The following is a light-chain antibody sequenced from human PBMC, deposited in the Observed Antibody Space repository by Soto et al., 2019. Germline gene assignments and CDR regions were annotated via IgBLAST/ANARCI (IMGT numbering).Light chain of an antibody. Sequence: QSVLTQPPSASGSPGQSVTISCTGTSSDVGNYNYVSWYQQHPGKAPKLMIYEVSKRPSGVPDRFSGSKSGNTASLTVSGLQAEDEADYYCSSYAGSNNKVVFGGGTKLTVL. CDR3: SSYAGSNNKVV. CDR1: SSDVGNYNY. CDR2: EVS. J-gene: IGLJ2*01. V-gene: IGLV2-8*01.